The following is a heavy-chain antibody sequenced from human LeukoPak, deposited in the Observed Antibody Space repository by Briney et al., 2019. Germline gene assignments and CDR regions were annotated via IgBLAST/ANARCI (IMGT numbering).Heavy chain of an antibody. D-gene: IGHD3-10*01. J-gene: IGHJ6*02. CDR3: ARDRVPVYYYYGMDV. Sequence: PGGSLRLSCAASGFTFSSYWMSWVRQAPGKGLEWVAHIKQDGSEKYYVDSVKGRFTISRDNAKNSLYLQMNSLRAEDTAVYYCARDRVPVYYYYGMDVWGQGTTVTVSS. CDR1: GFTFSSYW. V-gene: IGHV3-7*01. CDR2: IKQDGSEK.